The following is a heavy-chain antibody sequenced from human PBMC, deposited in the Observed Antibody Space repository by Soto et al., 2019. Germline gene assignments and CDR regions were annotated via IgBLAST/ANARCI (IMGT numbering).Heavy chain of an antibody. Sequence: EVQLVESGGGLVQPGGSLRLTCAASGFTSSSYWIHWVRQAPGKGLVWVSRISNDGSSTNYADSVKGRFTIARDNAKNTVYLQMNSLRADDSVVYYCARDTYYYDSSDHFSADAFDIWGQGTMVTVSS. J-gene: IGHJ3*02. V-gene: IGHV3-74*01. D-gene: IGHD3-22*01. CDR1: GFTSSSYW. CDR3: ARDTYYYDSSDHFSADAFDI. CDR2: ISNDGSST.